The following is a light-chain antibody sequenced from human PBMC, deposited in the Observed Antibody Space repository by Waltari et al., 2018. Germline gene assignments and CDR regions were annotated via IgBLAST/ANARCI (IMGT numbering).Light chain of an antibody. Sequence: QLTQSPSSLSAFVGDRVIITCRSSQTLTGWLAWFQQRPGKAPKLLIYKTSVLETGVPSRFSGSGSGTEFTLTIYNFQPDDVGTYYCSGLIFGGGTQVDIK. CDR2: KTS. CDR3: SGLI. V-gene: IGKV1-5*03. CDR1: QTLTGW. J-gene: IGKJ4*01.